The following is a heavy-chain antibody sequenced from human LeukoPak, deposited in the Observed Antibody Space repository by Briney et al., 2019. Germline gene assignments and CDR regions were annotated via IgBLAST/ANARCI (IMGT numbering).Heavy chain of an antibody. D-gene: IGHD3-9*01. Sequence: GGSLRLSCAASGFTFNTYWMHWVRQAPGKGLVWVSGINSDGSSASYADSVKGRFTISRDNAKNTLYLQMSSLRAEDTAVYYCAKLYDLYYDILTGYYPYYFDYWGQGTLVTVSS. J-gene: IGHJ4*02. CDR2: INSDGSSA. CDR1: GFTFNTYW. V-gene: IGHV3-74*01. CDR3: AKLYDLYYDILTGYYPYYFDY.